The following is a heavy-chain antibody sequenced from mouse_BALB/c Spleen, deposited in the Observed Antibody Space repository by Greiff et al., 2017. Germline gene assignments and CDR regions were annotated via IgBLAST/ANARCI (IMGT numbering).Heavy chain of an antibody. V-gene: IGHV5-4*02. J-gene: IGHJ4*01. D-gene: IGHD1-1*02. CDR1: GFTFSDYY. Sequence: EVMLVESGGGLVKPGGSLKLSCAASGFTFSDYYMYWVRQTPEKRLEWVATISDGGSYTYYPDSVKGRFTISRDNAKNNLYLQMSSLKSEDTAMYYCARDGGYLYYAMDDWGQGTSVTVSS. CDR2: ISDGGSYT. CDR3: ARDGGYLYYAMDD.